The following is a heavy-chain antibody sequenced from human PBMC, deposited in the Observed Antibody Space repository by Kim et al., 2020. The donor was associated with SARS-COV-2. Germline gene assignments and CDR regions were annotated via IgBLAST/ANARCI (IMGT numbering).Heavy chain of an antibody. J-gene: IGHJ6*02. Sequence: GGSLRLSCAASGFTFSSYGMHWVRQAPGKGLEWVAVISYDGSNKYYADSVKGRFTISRDNSKNTLYLQMNSLRAEDTAVYYCAKSPDIVVVPAAIDYYYGMDVWGQGTTVTVSS. V-gene: IGHV3-30*18. D-gene: IGHD2-2*01. CDR3: AKSPDIVVVPAAIDYYYGMDV. CDR2: ISYDGSNK. CDR1: GFTFSSYG.